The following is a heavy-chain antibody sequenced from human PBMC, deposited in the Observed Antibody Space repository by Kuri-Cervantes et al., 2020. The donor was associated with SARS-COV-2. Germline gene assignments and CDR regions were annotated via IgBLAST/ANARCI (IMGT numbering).Heavy chain of an antibody. CDR2: MYYSGST. CDR1: GGSISSSSYY. D-gene: IGHD1-26*01. CDR3: ARGHVGAMS. Sequence: GSLRLSCTVSGGSISSSSYYWGRIRQPPGKGLEWIGSMYYSGSTYYNPSLKSRLTISVDTSKNQFSLKLSSVTAADTAVYYCARGHVGAMSWGQGTLVTVSS. J-gene: IGHJ4*02. V-gene: IGHV4-39*01.